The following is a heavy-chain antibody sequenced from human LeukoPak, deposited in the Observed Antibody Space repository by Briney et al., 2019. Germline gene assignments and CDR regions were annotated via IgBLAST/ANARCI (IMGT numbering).Heavy chain of an antibody. V-gene: IGHV3-21*01. J-gene: IGHJ5*02. CDR2: IGSSGLYT. CDR1: GFTFSSFS. CDR3: AREVRSWDWFDP. Sequence: PGGSLRLSCVASGFTFSSFSMNWVRQAPGKGLEWVSSIGSSGLYTYYADSVKGRFTISRDNANNSLSLHMNSLRADDTAVYYCAREVRSWDWFDPWGQGTLVTVSS.